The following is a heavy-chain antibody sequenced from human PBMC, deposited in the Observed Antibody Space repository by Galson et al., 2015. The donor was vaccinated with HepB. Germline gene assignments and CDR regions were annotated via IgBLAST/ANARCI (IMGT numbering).Heavy chain of an antibody. CDR3: ATRRSYYNHDAFEI. CDR2: FDPEDGET. J-gene: IGHJ3*02. V-gene: IGHV1-24*01. Sequence: SVKVSCKVSGYTLTELSMHWVRQAPGKGLEWMGGFDPEDGETIYAQKFQGRVTMTEDTSTDTAYMELSSLRSEDTAVYYCATRRSYYNHDAFEIWGQGTMVTVSS. D-gene: IGHD3-10*01. CDR1: GYTLTELS.